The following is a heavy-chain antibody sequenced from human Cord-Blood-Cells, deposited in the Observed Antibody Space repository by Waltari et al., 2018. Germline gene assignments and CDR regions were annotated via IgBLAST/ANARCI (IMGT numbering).Heavy chain of an antibody. CDR1: GFTVSVTY. CDR2: IYGGGST. D-gene: IGHD5-18*01. Sequence: EVQLVESGGGLIHHGGSLSLSCAASGFTVSVTYMCWVRQAPGKGLEWVSVIYGGGSTYYADSVKGRFTISRDNSKNTLYLQMNSLRAEDTAVYYCARGYSYDAFDIWGQGTMVTVSS. CDR3: ARGYSYDAFDI. V-gene: IGHV3-53*01. J-gene: IGHJ3*02.